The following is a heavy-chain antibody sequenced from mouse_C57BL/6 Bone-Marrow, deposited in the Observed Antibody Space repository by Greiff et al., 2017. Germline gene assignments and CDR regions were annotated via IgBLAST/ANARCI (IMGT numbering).Heavy chain of an antibody. V-gene: IGHV1-64*01. Sequence: VQLQQPGAELVKPGASVKLSCKASGYTFTSYWMHWVKQRPGQGLEWIGMIHPNSGSTNYNEKFKSKATLTVDKSSSTAYMQLSSLTSEDSAVYYCARCYYGSSLFAYWGQGTLVTVSA. D-gene: IGHD1-1*01. CDR3: ARCYYGSSLFAY. CDR1: GYTFTSYW. CDR2: IHPNSGST. J-gene: IGHJ3*01.